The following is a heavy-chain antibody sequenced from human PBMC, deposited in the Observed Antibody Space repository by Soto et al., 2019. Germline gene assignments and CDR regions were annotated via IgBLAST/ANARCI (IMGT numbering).Heavy chain of an antibody. V-gene: IGHV4-30-4*01. D-gene: IGHD4-17*01. Sequence: QVQLQESGPGLVKPSQTLSLTCTVSGGSISSGDYYWSWIRQPPGKGLEWIGYIYYSGSTYYNPSLKSRVXXSXDXXKNQCSLKLSSVTAADTAVYYCARQTDDYGDILDYWGQGTLVTVSS. CDR1: GGSISSGDYY. CDR3: ARQTDDYGDILDY. J-gene: IGHJ4*02. CDR2: IYYSGST.